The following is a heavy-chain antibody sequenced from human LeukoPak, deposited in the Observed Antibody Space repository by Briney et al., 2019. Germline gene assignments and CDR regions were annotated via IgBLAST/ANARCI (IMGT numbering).Heavy chain of an antibody. V-gene: IGHV1-2*02. Sequence: ASVKVSCKASGYTFTGYYMHWVRQAPGQGLEWMGWINPNSGGTNYAQKFQGRVTITADKSTSTAYMELSSLRSEDTAVYYCARESTYYYDSSGYPYGMDVWGQGTTVTVSS. CDR3: ARESTYYYDSSGYPYGMDV. D-gene: IGHD3-22*01. CDR2: INPNSGGT. J-gene: IGHJ6*02. CDR1: GYTFTGYY.